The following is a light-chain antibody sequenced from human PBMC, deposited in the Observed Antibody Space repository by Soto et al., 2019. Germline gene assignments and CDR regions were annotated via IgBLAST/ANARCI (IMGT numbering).Light chain of an antibody. V-gene: IGKV3-20*01. CDR2: GTS. Sequence: ESVLTQWPGTRSCSPGERATLSWRASQCLSNHIYLPWYQQKPGQAPSLLIYGTSSRATGIPDRFSGSGSGTDFTLTISRLEPEDFAVYYCQQYGNSPITFGQGTRLEIK. J-gene: IGKJ5*01. CDR3: QQYGNSPIT. CDR1: QCLSNHIY.